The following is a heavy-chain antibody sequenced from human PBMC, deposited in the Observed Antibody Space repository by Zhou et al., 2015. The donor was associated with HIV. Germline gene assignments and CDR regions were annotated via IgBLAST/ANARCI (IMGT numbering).Heavy chain of an antibody. CDR2: LNPQTGSA. Sequence: QVQLVQSGAEVRQPGASVKVSCRASGYSFSSYDINWIRQAPGQGLEWMGWLNPQTGSAVYAQKFQGRVTMTRNTSINTAYMELSSLRSEDTAVYYCARDQLSSYYDILTDYYYGMDVWGQGTTVTVSS. J-gene: IGHJ6*02. V-gene: IGHV1-8*01. CDR1: GYSFSSYD. CDR3: ARDQLSSYYDILTDYYYGMDV. D-gene: IGHD3-9*01.